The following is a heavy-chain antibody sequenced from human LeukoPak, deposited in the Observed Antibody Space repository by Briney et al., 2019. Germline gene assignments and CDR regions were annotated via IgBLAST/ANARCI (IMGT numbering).Heavy chain of an antibody. D-gene: IGHD2-2*01. CDR3: AKEGTDCSSTSCYDY. V-gene: IGHV3-23*01. Sequence: GGSLRLSCAASGFTFSSYAMSWVRQAPGKGLEWVSAISGSGGSTYYADSVKGRFTISRDNSKNTLYLQMNSLGAEDTAVYYCAKEGTDCSSTSCYDYWGQGTLVTVSS. CDR2: ISGSGGST. CDR1: GFTFSSYA. J-gene: IGHJ4*02.